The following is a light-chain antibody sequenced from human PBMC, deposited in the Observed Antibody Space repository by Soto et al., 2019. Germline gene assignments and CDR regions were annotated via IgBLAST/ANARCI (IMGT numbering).Light chain of an antibody. Sequence: VSLSVYKRDGCTLSCRASQGIGDALAWYQHKPGQAPRLLIYDASTMDTGVPSRLSGSRSGAEFTLTINFLQSEDFAPYYSEPSGFLPNTFGEGTKLDIK. V-gene: IGKV3-15*01. CDR1: QGIGDA. J-gene: IGKJ2*01. CDR2: DAS. CDR3: EPSGFLPNT.